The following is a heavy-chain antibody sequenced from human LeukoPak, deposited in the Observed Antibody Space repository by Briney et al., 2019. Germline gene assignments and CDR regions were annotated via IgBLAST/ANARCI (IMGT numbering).Heavy chain of an antibody. Sequence: GGSLRLSCAASGFTFSTYGMHWVRQAPGKGLEWVAFIRNDGTSKYYADSAKGRFTVSRDNSKNTVYLQMNSLRPDDTAVYYCAKRISGAYYSLHDFWGQGTLVTVSS. CDR1: GFTFSTYG. CDR2: IRNDGTSK. D-gene: IGHD1-26*01. CDR3: AKRISGAYYSLHDF. J-gene: IGHJ4*02. V-gene: IGHV3-30*02.